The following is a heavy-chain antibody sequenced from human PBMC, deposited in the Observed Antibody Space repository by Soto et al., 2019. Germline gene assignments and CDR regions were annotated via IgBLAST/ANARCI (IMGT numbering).Heavy chain of an antibody. D-gene: IGHD1-20*01. Sequence: SETLSLTCTVSGGSISSYYWSWIRQPPGKGLEWIGYIYYSGSTNYNPSLKSRVTISVDTSKNQFSLKLSSVTAADTAVYYCARVLTQSYYYYYYGMDVWGQGTTVTVSS. J-gene: IGHJ6*02. CDR3: ARVLTQSYYYYYYGMDV. CDR1: GGSISSYY. CDR2: IYYSGST. V-gene: IGHV4-59*01.